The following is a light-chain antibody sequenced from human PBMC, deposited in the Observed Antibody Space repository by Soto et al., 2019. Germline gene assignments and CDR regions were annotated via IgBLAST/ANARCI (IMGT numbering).Light chain of an antibody. CDR3: QHSYSTLWE. CDR2: AAS. J-gene: IGKJ1*01. Sequence: DSQKTPAPSSLVSSVRKKDTITFRASQSISSYLNWYQQKPGKAPKLLIYAASSLQSGVPSRFSGSGSGTDFTLTISSLQPEDFATYYCQHSYSTLWEFVQGTKV. V-gene: IGKV1-39*01. CDR1: QSISSY.